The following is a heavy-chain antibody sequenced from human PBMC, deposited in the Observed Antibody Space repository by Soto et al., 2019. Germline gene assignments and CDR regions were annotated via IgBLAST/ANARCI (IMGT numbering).Heavy chain of an antibody. Sequence: CVDSGFPCSSYRMHWVRQAPGKGLEWVAVISYDGSNKYYADSVKGRFTISRDNSKNTLYLQMNSLRAEDTAVYYCAKGPLRTRKIAVAGTNYWGQVT. CDR3: AKGPLRTRKIAVAGTNY. V-gene: IGHV3-30*18. CDR2: ISYDGSNK. D-gene: IGHD6-19*01. J-gene: IGHJ4*02. CDR1: GFPCSSYR.